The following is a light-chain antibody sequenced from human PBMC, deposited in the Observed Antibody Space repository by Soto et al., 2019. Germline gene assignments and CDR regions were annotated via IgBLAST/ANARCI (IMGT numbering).Light chain of an antibody. V-gene: IGLV2-14*03. CDR3: SSYTTGSTRVV. CDR2: DVN. J-gene: IGLJ2*01. Sequence: QSALTQPASVSGSPGQSITVSCTGTSSDVGTYNFVSWYQQHPGKAPKLMIYDVNNRPSGVSHRFSGSKSGNTASLTISGLQAAEEADYYCSSYTTGSTRVVFGGGTQLTVL. CDR1: SSDVGTYNF.